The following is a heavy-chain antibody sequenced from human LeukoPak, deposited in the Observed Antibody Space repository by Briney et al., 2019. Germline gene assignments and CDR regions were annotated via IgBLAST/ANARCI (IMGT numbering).Heavy chain of an antibody. CDR1: GGSISSSSYY. V-gene: IGHV4-39*01. D-gene: IGHD3-16*02. Sequence: PSETLSLTCTVSGGSISSSSYYWGWIRQPPGKGLEWIGSIYYSGSTYYNPSLKSRVTISVDTSKNQFSLKLSSVTAADTAGYYCARQGSYDYVWGSYRSYYFDYWGQGTLVTASS. J-gene: IGHJ4*02. CDR3: ARQGSYDYVWGSYRSYYFDY. CDR2: IYYSGST.